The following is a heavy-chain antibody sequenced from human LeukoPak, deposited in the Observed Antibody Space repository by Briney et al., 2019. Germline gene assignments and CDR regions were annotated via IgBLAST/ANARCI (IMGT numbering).Heavy chain of an antibody. J-gene: IGHJ3*02. D-gene: IGHD5-18*01. V-gene: IGHV4-59*01. CDR3: ARAYTGYSYGYDAFDI. CDR2: IYYSGGT. Sequence: SETLSLTCTVSGGSFSGYDWSGIRQRPGQGLGWIGYIYYSGGTNYNPSLKSRVPISVDTSKNPFSLKLSSVTAADTAVYYCARAYTGYSYGYDAFDIWGQGTMVTVSS. CDR1: GGSFSGYD.